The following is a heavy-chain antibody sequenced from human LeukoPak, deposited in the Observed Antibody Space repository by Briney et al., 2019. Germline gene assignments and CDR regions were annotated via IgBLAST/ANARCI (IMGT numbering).Heavy chain of an antibody. J-gene: IGHJ4*02. V-gene: IGHV3-23*01. CDR3: VREWDYSGSNWYGNYFDN. Sequence: GGSLRLSCAASGFTFNTYAMTWVRQAPGKGLEWVSGINGRGSILKYADSVEGRFTISRDNSKNTLYLQMNSLRAEDTAVYYCVREWDYSGSNWYGNYFDNWGQGTLVTVSS. D-gene: IGHD6-13*01. CDR1: GFTFNTYA. CDR2: INGRGSIL.